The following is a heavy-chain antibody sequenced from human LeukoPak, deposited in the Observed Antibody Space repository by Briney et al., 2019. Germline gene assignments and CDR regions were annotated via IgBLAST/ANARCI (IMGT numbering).Heavy chain of an antibody. CDR3: VRVWGHSGYDYFPFDY. J-gene: IGHJ4*02. CDR2: INGDGRYI. V-gene: IGHV3-21*01. CDR1: GFTFSSYA. D-gene: IGHD5-12*01. Sequence: GGSLRLSCAASGFTFSSYAMNWVRQAPGKGLEWVSSINGDGRYIYYADSMKGRFTISRDNAKNSLYLQMNSLRAEDTAMYYCVRVWGHSGYDYFPFDYWGQGTLVTVSS.